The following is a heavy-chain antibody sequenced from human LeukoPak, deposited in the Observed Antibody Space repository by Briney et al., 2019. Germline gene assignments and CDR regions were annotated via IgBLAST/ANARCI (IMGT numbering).Heavy chain of an antibody. Sequence: SETLSLTCAVSGGPFSGYFWSWIRQPPGKGLEWIGEIHNSGTTNYNPSRNSRVTISEDTSKNQIYLNLRSVTAADTAVYYCARRYYYNLGSFPFDFWGQGPLVTVSS. V-gene: IGHV4-34*01. CDR3: ARRYYYNLGSFPFDF. CDR2: IHNSGTT. D-gene: IGHD3-10*01. J-gene: IGHJ4*02. CDR1: GGPFSGYF.